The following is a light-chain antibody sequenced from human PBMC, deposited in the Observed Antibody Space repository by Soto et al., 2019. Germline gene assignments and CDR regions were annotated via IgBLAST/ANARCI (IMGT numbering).Light chain of an antibody. V-gene: IGLV2-8*01. CDR3: SSYVGSNNYV. J-gene: IGLJ1*01. CDR2: EVS. Sequence: QSVLTQPPSASGSPGQSVTISCPGTSSDVGAYKYVSWYQQHPGKAPKLIIYEVSKRPSGVPDRFSGSKSGNTASLTVSGLQADDEADYYCSSYVGSNNYVFGTGTKVTVL. CDR1: SSDVGAYKY.